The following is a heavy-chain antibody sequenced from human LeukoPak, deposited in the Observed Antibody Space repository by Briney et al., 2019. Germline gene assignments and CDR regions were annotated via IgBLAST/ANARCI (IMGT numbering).Heavy chain of an antibody. V-gene: IGHV4-39*01. CDR1: GDSISSSSYY. D-gene: IGHD5-18*01. Sequence: PSETLSLTCTVSGDSISSSSYYWGWTRQPPGKGLEWVGSIFYSGSTYYNPSPKSRVTISVDTSKNQFSLKLSSVTAADTAVYYCKAMGLSFDYWGQGTLVTVSS. J-gene: IGHJ4*02. CDR2: IFYSGST. CDR3: KAMGLSFDY.